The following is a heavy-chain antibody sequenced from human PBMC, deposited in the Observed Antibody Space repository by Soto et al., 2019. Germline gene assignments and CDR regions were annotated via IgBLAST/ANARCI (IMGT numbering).Heavy chain of an antibody. CDR3: ARLTTSIAARSQYYGMDV. CDR1: GASISGYY. J-gene: IGHJ6*02. Sequence: PSETLSLTCTVSGASISGYYWSWIRKSAGKGLEWIGRIYATGTTDYNPSLKSRVMMSVDTSKKQFSLRLRSVTAADTAVYYCARLTTSIAARSQYYGMDVWGQGTTVTVSS. CDR2: IYATGTT. D-gene: IGHD6-6*01. V-gene: IGHV4-4*07.